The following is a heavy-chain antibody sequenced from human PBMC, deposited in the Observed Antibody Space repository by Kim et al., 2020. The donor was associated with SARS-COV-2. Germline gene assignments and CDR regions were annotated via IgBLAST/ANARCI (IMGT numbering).Heavy chain of an antibody. V-gene: IGHV1-69*01. CDR3: ARRDSSGYKPTYYYGMDV. D-gene: IGHD3-22*01. Sequence: QGRVTITADESTSTAYMELSSLRSEDTAVYYCARRDSSGYKPTYYYGMDVWGQGTTVTVSS. J-gene: IGHJ6*02.